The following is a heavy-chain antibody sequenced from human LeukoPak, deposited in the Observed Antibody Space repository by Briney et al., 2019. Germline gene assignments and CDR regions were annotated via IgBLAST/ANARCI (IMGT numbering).Heavy chain of an antibody. CDR3: ARGLAKMMATIYGSWTFFDY. V-gene: IGHV4-34*01. CDR1: GGSFSGHL. Sequence: SETLSLACAVHGGSFSGHLWSWIRQSPGKGLEWIGESTYSGSTNYNPSLKSRVTIPVDTSKNLFSLNLTSVTAADTAVYYCARGLAKMMATIYGSWTFFDYWGQGTLVTVSS. J-gene: IGHJ4*02. D-gene: IGHD5-24*01. CDR2: STYSGST.